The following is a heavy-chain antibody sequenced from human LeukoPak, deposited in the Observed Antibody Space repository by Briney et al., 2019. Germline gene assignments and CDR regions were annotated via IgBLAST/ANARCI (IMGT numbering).Heavy chain of an antibody. CDR3: AKGLTYYDFWSGLDY. CDR2: IRYDESIK. CDR1: GFTFSDYA. J-gene: IGHJ4*02. V-gene: IGHV3-30*02. Sequence: GGSPRLSCAASGFTFSDYAMHWVRQAPGKGLEWLAFIRYDESIKYYADSVKGRFTISRDTSKNTLYLQMNSLRAEDTAVYYCAKGLTYYDFWSGLDYWGQGTLVTVSS. D-gene: IGHD3-3*01.